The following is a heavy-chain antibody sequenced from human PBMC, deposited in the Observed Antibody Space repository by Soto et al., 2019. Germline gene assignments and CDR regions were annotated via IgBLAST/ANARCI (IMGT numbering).Heavy chain of an antibody. CDR2: IDPSDSYT. J-gene: IGHJ4*02. CDR3: ARPVNPYGSGTYLLV. Sequence: PGESLKISCRVSGYTFSSYWISWVRQMPGKGLEWVGRIDPSDSYTSYSPSFQGHVTISADKSIDTAYLQWGSLKASDTAMYYCARPVNPYGSGTYLLVWGQGTPVTVSS. CDR1: GYTFSSYW. D-gene: IGHD3-10*01. V-gene: IGHV5-10-1*01.